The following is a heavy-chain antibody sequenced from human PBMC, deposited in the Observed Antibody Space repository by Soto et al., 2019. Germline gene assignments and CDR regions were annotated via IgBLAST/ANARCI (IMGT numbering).Heavy chain of an antibody. CDR2: ISSNGGST. Sequence: EVQLVESGGGLVQPGGSLRLSCAASGFTFSSYAMHWVRQAPGKGLEYVSAISSNGGSTYYANSVKGRFTISRDNSKNTXXXXXXXXXXXXXXXXXXXXEXXCXSXSCYSFDYWGQGTLVTVSS. CDR3: XXEXXCXSXSCYSFDY. CDR1: GFTFSSYA. J-gene: IGHJ4*02. V-gene: IGHV3-64*01. D-gene: IGHD2-2*01.